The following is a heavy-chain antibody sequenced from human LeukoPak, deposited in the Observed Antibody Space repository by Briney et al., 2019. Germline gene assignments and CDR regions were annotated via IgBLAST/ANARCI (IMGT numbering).Heavy chain of an antibody. CDR3: ARGGGSGRWGSAFDM. J-gene: IGHJ3*02. D-gene: IGHD6-19*01. Sequence: GGSLRLSCAASGFTFSSYGMSWVRQAPGKGLEWVSAISGSGGSTYYADSVKGRFTISRDNSKNTLYLQMNSLRDEDTAVYYCARGGGSGRWGSAFDMWGQGTMVTVSS. CDR2: ISGSGGST. CDR1: GFTFSSYG. V-gene: IGHV3-23*01.